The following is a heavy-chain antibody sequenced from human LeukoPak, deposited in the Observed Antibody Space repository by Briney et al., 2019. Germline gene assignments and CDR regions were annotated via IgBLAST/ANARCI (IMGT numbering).Heavy chain of an antibody. CDR1: GGSIGSGSYY. V-gene: IGHV4-61*02. CDR2: MYTSGSS. J-gene: IGHJ4*02. D-gene: IGHD3-22*01. Sequence: SETLSLTCTVSGGSIGSGSYYWSWIRQPAGKGLEWIGRMYTSGSSNYNPSLKSRVTISGDTSKNQFSLKLSSVTAADTAVYYCARLTGYYDSSGYVDYWGQGTLVTVSS. CDR3: ARLTGYYDSSGYVDY.